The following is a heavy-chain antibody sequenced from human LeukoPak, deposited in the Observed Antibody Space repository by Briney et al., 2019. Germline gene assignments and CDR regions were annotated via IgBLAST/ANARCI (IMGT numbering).Heavy chain of an antibody. Sequence: PSETLSLTCTVSGGTISRPYWSWIRQPPGEGLEWIGYVYSDGRTNFNPSLKSRVTMSIDTSKSQFSLRLTSVTAADPAVYYCAQGGGLDFGDLFSAGYMDVWGKGTTVTVSS. CDR1: GGTISRPY. J-gene: IGHJ6*03. V-gene: IGHV4-59*03. D-gene: IGHD3-10*01. CDR3: AQGGGLDFGDLFSAGYMDV. CDR2: VYSDGRT.